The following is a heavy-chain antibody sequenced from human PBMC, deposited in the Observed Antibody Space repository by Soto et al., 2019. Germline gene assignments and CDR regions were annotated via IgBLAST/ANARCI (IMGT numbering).Heavy chain of an antibody. Sequence: SETLSLTCAVYGGSFSGYYWSWIRQPPGKGLEWIGEINHSGSTNYNPSLKSRVTISVDTSKNQFSLKLSSVTAADTAVYYCASGDWLVRYFDYWGQGTLVTVSS. CDR3: ASGDWLVRYFDY. V-gene: IGHV4-34*01. D-gene: IGHD6-19*01. J-gene: IGHJ4*02. CDR2: INHSGST. CDR1: GGSFSGYY.